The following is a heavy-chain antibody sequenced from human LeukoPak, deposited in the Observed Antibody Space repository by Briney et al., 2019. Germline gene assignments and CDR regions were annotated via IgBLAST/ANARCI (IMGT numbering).Heavy chain of an antibody. V-gene: IGHV1-46*01. CDR1: GYTFTSYF. CDR2: INPSGGST. D-gene: IGHD6-13*01. J-gene: IGHJ4*02. Sequence: ASVKVSCKATGYTFTSYFMHWVRQAPGQGLEWMGIINPSGGSTSYAQKFQGRVTMTRDTSTNTIYMELSSLGSEDTAVYYCARELAAGNAFDYWGQGTLVTVSS. CDR3: ARELAAGNAFDY.